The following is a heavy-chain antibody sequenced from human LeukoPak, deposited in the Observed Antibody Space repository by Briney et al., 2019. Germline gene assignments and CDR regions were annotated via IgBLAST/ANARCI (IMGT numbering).Heavy chain of an antibody. CDR3: ARDGVTGVRFLTL. CDR2: IVVGSGNT. J-gene: IGHJ1*01. V-gene: IGHV1-58*02. CDR1: GFTFTSSA. Sequence: GASVKVSCKASGFTFTSSAMQWVRQARGQRLEWIGWIVVGSGNTNYAQKFQERVTITRDMFTSTAYMELSRLRSDDTAVYYCARDGVTGVRFLTLWGQGTLVTVSS. D-gene: IGHD3-3*01.